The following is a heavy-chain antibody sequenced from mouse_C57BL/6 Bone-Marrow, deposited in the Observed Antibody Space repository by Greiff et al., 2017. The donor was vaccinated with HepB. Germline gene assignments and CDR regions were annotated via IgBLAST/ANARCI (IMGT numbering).Heavy chain of an antibody. CDR2: IDPENSDT. V-gene: IGHV14-4*01. CDR3: TRDWFAY. CDR1: GFNIKDDY. Sequence: VQLQQSGAELVRPGASVKLSCTASGFNIKDDYMHWVKQRPEQGLEWIGWIDPENSDTEYASKFQGKATITADTSSNTAYLQLSSLTSEDTAVYYCTRDWFAYWGQGTLVTVSA. J-gene: IGHJ3*01.